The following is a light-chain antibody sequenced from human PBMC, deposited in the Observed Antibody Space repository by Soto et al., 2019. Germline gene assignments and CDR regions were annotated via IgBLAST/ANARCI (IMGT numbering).Light chain of an antibody. CDR1: QSISAW. V-gene: IGKV1-5*03. J-gene: IGKJ4*01. CDR3: QQYESYPLT. CDR2: SAS. Sequence: DIQMTQSPSTLSASVGDRVTITCRASQSISAWLAWYRQKPGKAPELLIYSASTLETGVPSRFSGSGSGTEFTLTVSSLQPDDFATYYCQQYESYPLTFGGGTKWIS.